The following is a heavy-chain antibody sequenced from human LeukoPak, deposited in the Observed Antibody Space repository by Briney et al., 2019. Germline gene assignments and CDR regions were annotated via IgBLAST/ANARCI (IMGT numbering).Heavy chain of an antibody. CDR1: GFTFSSYW. D-gene: IGHD1-26*01. CDR3: ARDLRLQWELNPEDY. J-gene: IGHJ4*02. Sequence: GGSLRLSCAASGFTFSSYWMSWVRQAPGKGLEWVANIKQDGSEKYYVDSVKGRFTISRDNAKNSLYLQMNSLRAEDTAVYYCARDLRLQWELNPEDYWGQGTLVTVSS. CDR2: IKQDGSEK. V-gene: IGHV3-7*01.